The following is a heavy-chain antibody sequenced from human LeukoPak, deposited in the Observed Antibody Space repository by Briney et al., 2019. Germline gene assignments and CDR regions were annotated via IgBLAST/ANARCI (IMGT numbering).Heavy chain of an antibody. CDR1: GFTFSSYW. V-gene: IGHV4-34*01. CDR3: ARDSIYPGPYQLLRRKYDY. J-gene: IGHJ4*02. CDR2: TNHSGST. Sequence: GSLRLSCAASGFTFSSYWMSWVRQAPGKGLEWIGETNHSGSTNYNPSLKSRVTISVDTSKNQFSLKLSSVTAADTAVYYCARDSIYPGPYQLLRRKYDYWGQGTLVTVSS. D-gene: IGHD2-2*01.